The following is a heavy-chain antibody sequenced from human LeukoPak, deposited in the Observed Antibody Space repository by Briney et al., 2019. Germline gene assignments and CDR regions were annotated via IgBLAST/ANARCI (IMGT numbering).Heavy chain of an antibody. CDR1: GFTVSSNY. Sequence: GGSLTLSCAASGFTVSSNYMSWVRQAPGKGLEWGSVIYSGGSTYYEDSVKGRFTIFRDNYKNTLYLQMNSLRAEDTAVYYCARVTFSFGGVYYMDVWGKGTTVTISS. CDR3: ARVTFSFGGVYYMDV. D-gene: IGHD3-16*01. CDR2: IYSGGST. V-gene: IGHV3-53*01. J-gene: IGHJ6*03.